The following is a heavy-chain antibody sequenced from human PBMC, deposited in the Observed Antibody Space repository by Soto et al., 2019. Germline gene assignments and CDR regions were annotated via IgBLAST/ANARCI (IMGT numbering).Heavy chain of an antibody. CDR2: VGGSGENT. CDR1: AFTFRIYA. V-gene: IGHV3-23*01. CDR3: AKVLTGYYYYFEY. D-gene: IGHD3-9*01. J-gene: IGHJ4*02. Sequence: PWGSLTLSCVSSAFTFRIYAMIWVRQAPGKGLEWVSGVGGSGENTYYADSVKGRFTISRDNSKNTVYLQISSLRAEDTAVYYCAKVLTGYYYYFEYWGQGTMVTVSS.